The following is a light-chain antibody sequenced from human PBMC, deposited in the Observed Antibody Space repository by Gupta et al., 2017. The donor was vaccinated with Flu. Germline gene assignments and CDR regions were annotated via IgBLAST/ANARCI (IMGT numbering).Light chain of an antibody. CDR1: QSISSL. Sequence: DIQMTQSPSTLSASVGDRVTITCRAGQSISSLLAWYQQKPGKAPKLLIYKASSLQSGVPSRFSGSVSGTEFTLTISSLQPDDFATYYCQQYRTYFRAFGQGTKVEFK. V-gene: IGKV1-5*03. CDR3: QQYRTYFRA. J-gene: IGKJ1*01. CDR2: KAS.